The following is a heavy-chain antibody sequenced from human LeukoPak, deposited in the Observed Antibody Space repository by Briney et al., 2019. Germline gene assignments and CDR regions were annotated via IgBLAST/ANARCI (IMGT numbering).Heavy chain of an antibody. D-gene: IGHD3-9*01. CDR1: GVSIVSGGYY. J-gene: IGHJ4*02. Sequence: PSETLSLTCTVSGVSIVSGGYYWGWIRQHPGKGLEWIGYIYYTGKTYYNPSLKSRVSISADTSKNQISLTLNSVTAADRAAYFCAGGGPYDILTAPSFDYWGQGTLVTVSS. CDR2: IYYTGKT. CDR3: AGGGPYDILTAPSFDY. V-gene: IGHV4-31*03.